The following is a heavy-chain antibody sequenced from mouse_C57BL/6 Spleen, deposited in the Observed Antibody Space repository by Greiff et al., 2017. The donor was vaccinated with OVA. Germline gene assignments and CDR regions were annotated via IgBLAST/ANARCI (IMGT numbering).Heavy chain of an antibody. J-gene: IGHJ2*01. CDR1: GFTFSSYT. V-gene: IGHV5-9*01. Sequence: EVKLVESGGGLVKPGGSLKLSCAASGFTFSSYTMSWVRQTPEKRLEWVATISGGGGNTYYPDSVKGRFTISRDNAKNTLYLQMSSLRSEDTALYYCARVSLGYYFDYWGQGTTLTVSS. CDR3: ARVSLGYYFDY. CDR2: ISGGGGNT. D-gene: IGHD3-3*01.